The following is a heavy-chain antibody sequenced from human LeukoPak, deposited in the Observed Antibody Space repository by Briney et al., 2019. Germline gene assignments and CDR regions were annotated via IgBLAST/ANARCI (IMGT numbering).Heavy chain of an antibody. J-gene: IGHJ3*02. CDR1: GYTFTSYD. CDR2: MNPNSGNT. CDR3: ARVSYGGKATDAFDI. D-gene: IGHD4-23*01. V-gene: IGHV1-18*01. Sequence: GASVKVSCKASGYTFTSYDINWVRQATGQGLEWMGWMNPNSGNTNYAQKLQGRVTMTTDTSTSTAYMELRSLRSDDTAVYYCARVSYGGKATDAFDIWGQGTMVTVSS.